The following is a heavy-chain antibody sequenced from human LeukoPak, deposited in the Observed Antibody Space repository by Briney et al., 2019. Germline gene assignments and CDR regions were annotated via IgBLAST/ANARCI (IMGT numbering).Heavy chain of an antibody. CDR2: ISGSGGST. V-gene: IGHV3-23*01. Sequence: GGSLRLSCAASGFTFSSYAMSWVRQAPVKGLEWVSAISGSGGSTYYADSVKGRFTISRDNSKNTLYLQMNSLRAEDTAVYYCAKKWLGIYSSNDYWGQGTLVTVSS. CDR1: GFTFSSYA. D-gene: IGHD3-22*01. J-gene: IGHJ4*02. CDR3: AKKWLGIYSSNDY.